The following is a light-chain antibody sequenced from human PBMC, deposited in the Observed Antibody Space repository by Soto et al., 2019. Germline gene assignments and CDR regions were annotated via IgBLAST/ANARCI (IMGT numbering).Light chain of an antibody. V-gene: IGKV3-20*01. CDR3: QQYGGSPFT. J-gene: IGKJ2*01. Sequence: EIVLTQSPGTLSLSPRERATLSCRASQSIFNNYLAWYQQKPGQAPRLLVYGASFRATGIPDRFSGSGSVTDFNLTISRLEPEDFAVYYCQQYGGSPFTFGQGTRLEIK. CDR1: QSIFNNY. CDR2: GAS.